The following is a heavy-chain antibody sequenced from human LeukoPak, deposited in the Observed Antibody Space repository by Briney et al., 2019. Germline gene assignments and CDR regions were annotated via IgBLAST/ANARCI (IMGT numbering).Heavy chain of an antibody. CDR2: ISDYNGNT. CDR1: GYTFTSYG. CDR3: ARGSKYYSDSSAYYNDY. J-gene: IGHJ4*02. Sequence: ASVKVSCKASGYTFTSYGIIWVRQAPGQGLEWMGWISDYNGNTNSAQKLQGRVTMTTDTSTSTAYMELRSLRSDDTAVYYCARGSKYYSDSSAYYNDYWGQGTLVTVPS. V-gene: IGHV1-18*01. D-gene: IGHD3-22*01.